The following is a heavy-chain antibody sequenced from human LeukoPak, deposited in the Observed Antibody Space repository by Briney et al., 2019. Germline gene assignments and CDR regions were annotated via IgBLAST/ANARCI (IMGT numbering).Heavy chain of an antibody. CDR2: IWYDGSNE. CDR1: GFTFSSYG. Sequence: PGRSLRLSCAASGFTFSSYGMDWVRQAPGKGLEWVAVIWYDGSNEYYADSVKGRFTISRDNSQNTLYLQMNSLRAEDTAVYYCARDVGIRLWFRVYYGLDVWGQGTTVTVSS. CDR3: ARDVGIRLWFRVYYGLDV. V-gene: IGHV3-33*01. J-gene: IGHJ6*02. D-gene: IGHD5-18*01.